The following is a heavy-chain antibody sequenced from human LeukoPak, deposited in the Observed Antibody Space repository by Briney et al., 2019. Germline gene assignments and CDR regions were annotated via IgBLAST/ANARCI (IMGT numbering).Heavy chain of an antibody. J-gene: IGHJ4*02. V-gene: IGHV3-7*01. Sequence: ETLSLTCAVYGGSFSGYYWSWIRQPPGKGMEWVANINQDGSVLYYAPSVKGRFTISRDNAKNSLYLQMNSLRAEDTAVYYCSRSLDYLGQGALVTVSS. CDR3: SRSLDY. CDR1: GGSFSGYY. CDR2: INQDGSVL.